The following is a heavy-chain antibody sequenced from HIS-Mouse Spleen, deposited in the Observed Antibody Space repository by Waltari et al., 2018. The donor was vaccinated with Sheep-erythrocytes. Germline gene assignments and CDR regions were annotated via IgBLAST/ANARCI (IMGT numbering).Heavy chain of an antibody. CDR2: INSEGSST. CDR1: GFTFRSYW. V-gene: IGHV3-74*01. D-gene: IGHD3-3*01. J-gene: IGHJ4*02. Sequence: EVQLVESGGGLVQPGGSLSLSCDASGFTFRSYWMPWVRQAPGKGLVWVSRINSEGSSTSYADSVKGRFTISRDNAKNTLYLQMNSLRAEDTAVYYCARDSINDFWSGYFDYWGQGTLVTVSS. CDR3: ARDSINDFWSGYFDY.